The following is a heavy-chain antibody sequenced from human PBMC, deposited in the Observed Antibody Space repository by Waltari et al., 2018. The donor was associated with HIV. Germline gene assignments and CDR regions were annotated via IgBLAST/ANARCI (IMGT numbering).Heavy chain of an antibody. CDR3: AREISSSWAGNWFDP. Sequence: EVQLVASGGGLVQPGGSLRLSCAASGFTFSSYWMHWVRQAPGKGLVWVSCINSDGSSTTYADSVKGRLTISRDNAKNTLYLQMNNLRAEDTAVYYCAREISSSWAGNWFDPWGQGTLVTVSS. D-gene: IGHD6-13*01. J-gene: IGHJ5*02. CDR2: INSDGSST. V-gene: IGHV3-74*01. CDR1: GFTFSSYW.